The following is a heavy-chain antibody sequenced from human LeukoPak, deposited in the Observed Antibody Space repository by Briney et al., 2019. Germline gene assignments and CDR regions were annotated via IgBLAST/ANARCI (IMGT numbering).Heavy chain of an antibody. J-gene: IGHJ4*02. CDR3: ARRAGDYSHPYDY. Sequence: PGGSLRLSCAASGFTFSSYWVSWVRQAPGKGLEWVANIKQDGSEKYYVDSVKGRFTISRDNAKNSLYLQMNSLRAEDTAVYYCARRAGDYSHPYDYWGQGILVTVSS. CDR1: GFTFSSYW. V-gene: IGHV3-7*03. D-gene: IGHD3-22*01. CDR2: IKQDGSEK.